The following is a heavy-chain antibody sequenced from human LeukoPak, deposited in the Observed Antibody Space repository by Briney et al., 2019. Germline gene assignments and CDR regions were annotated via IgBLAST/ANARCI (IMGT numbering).Heavy chain of an antibody. J-gene: IGHJ4*02. Sequence: GGSLRPSCAASGFTFSSYGMPWVRQAPGKGLEWVAVISYDGSNKYYADSVKGRFTISRDNSKNTLYLQMNSLRAEDTAVYYCAKVIAVAGNIFDYWGQGTLVTVSS. CDR2: ISYDGSNK. CDR3: AKVIAVAGNIFDY. CDR1: GFTFSSYG. D-gene: IGHD6-19*01. V-gene: IGHV3-30*18.